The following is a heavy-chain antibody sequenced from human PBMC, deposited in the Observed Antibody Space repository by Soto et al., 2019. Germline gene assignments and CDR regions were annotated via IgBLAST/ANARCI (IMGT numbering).Heavy chain of an antibody. Sequence: LRLSCAASGFSFSNYGMHWVRKAPGEGLDWVATISYDGSNKYYADSVKGRFTISRDNSKNTLYLQMNSLRAGDTAVYHCAKDGGRFFDPWGQGTLVTVS. V-gene: IGHV3-30*18. CDR1: GFSFSNYG. CDR2: ISYDGSNK. J-gene: IGHJ5*02. D-gene: IGHD6-19*01. CDR3: AKDGGRFFDP.